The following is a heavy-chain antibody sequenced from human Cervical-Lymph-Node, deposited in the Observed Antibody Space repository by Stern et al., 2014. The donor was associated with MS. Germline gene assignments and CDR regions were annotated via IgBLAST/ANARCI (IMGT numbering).Heavy chain of an antibody. CDR2: ISSSSSYI. J-gene: IGHJ4*02. CDR3: ARDAPKITMMDY. V-gene: IGHV3-21*01. D-gene: IGHD3-22*01. Sequence: VQLVESGGGLVKPGGSLRLSCAASGFTFSSYSMNWVRQAPGKGLEWVSSISSSSSYIYYADSVKSRFTISRDNAKNSLYLQMNSLRAEDTAVYYCARDAPKITMMDYWGQGTLVTVSS. CDR1: GFTFSSYS.